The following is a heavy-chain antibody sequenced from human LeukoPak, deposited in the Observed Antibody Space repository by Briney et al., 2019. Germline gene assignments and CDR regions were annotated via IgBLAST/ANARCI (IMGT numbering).Heavy chain of an antibody. CDR1: GYTFTSYG. CDR2: ISAYNGNT. V-gene: IGHV1-18*01. Sequence: ASVTLSCNASGYTFTSYGISWVRQAPGHELDWMGWISAYNGNTNYAQKLQGRVTMTTDTSTSTAYMELRSLRSDDTAVYYCARGESPYSSSDWGKGPLVTVSS. D-gene: IGHD6-6*01. CDR3: ARGESPYSSSD. J-gene: IGHJ4*02.